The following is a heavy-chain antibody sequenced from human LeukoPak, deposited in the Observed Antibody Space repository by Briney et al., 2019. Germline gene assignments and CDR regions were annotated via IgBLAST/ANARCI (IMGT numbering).Heavy chain of an antibody. V-gene: IGHV3-15*01. Sequence: GGSLRLFCAASGFTFDDYGMSWVRQGPGKGLEWVGRIKSKSDGGTTDYAAPVKGRFTISRDDSENTLYLQMNSLKTEDTGVYYCTTEIHWGQGTLVTVSS. CDR3: TTEIH. J-gene: IGHJ4*02. CDR2: IKSKSDGGTT. CDR1: GFTFDDYG.